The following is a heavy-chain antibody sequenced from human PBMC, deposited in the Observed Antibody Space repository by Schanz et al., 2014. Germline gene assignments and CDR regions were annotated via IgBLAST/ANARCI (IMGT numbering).Heavy chain of an antibody. CDR3: ARDSTPMDLGVVAAAIDS. D-gene: IGHD2-2*03. CDR2: ISYDGRNK. CDR1: GFTFSSYA. J-gene: IGHJ4*02. V-gene: IGHV3-30-3*01. Sequence: VQLVESGGGLVQPGRSLRLSCAASGFTFSSYAMHWVRQAPGKGLEWVAVISYDGRNKYYADSVQGRFTISRDNSKNALYLHMDSLRSEDTAVYYCARDSTPMDLGVVAAAIDSWGQGTMVTVSS.